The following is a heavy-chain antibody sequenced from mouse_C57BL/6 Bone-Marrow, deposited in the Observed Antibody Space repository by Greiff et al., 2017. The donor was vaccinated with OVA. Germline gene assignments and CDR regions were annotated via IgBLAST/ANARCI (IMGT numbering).Heavy chain of an antibody. Sequence: VQLQQSGAELVRPRASVKLSCTASGFNIKDYYMHWVKQRPEQGLEWIGRIDPEDGDTEYAPKFQGKATMTADTSSNTAYLQLSSLTSEDTAVYYCTKITTVVDFDYWGQGTTLTVSS. J-gene: IGHJ2*01. CDR3: TKITTVVDFDY. CDR2: IDPEDGDT. V-gene: IGHV14-1*01. CDR1: GFNIKDYY. D-gene: IGHD1-1*01.